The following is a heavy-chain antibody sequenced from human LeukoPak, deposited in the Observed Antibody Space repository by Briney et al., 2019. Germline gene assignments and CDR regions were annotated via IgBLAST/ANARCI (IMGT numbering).Heavy chain of an antibody. CDR3: ARGGVLKSLDY. CDR2: IYDSGST. V-gene: IGHV4-59*11. CDR1: GGYISGHY. Sequence: SETLSLTCTVSGGYISGHYWTWIRQPPGKGLEWIGYIYDSGSTTYNPSLKSRVTISVDTSKNQFSLKLNSLTAADTAVYYCARGGVLKSLDYWGQGTLVAVSS. J-gene: IGHJ4*02. D-gene: IGHD3-16*01.